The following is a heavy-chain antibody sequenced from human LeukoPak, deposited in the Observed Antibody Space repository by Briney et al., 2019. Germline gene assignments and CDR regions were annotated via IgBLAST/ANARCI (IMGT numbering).Heavy chain of an antibody. CDR1: GGSISNYC. CDR3: ATTTIRLGY. V-gene: IGHV4-59*12. CDR2: MYYRGST. D-gene: IGHD1-26*01. J-gene: IGHJ4*02. Sequence: SETLSLSCTVSGGSISNYCWSWIRQPPGKGLEWIGSMYYRGSTYHNPSLKSRVTISVDTSKNQFSLKLSSVTAADTAVYYCATTTIRLGYWGQGTLVTVSS.